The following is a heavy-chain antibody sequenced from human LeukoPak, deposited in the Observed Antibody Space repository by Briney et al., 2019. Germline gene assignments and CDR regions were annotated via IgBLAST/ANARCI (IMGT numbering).Heavy chain of an antibody. CDR1: GLSFSGHA. Sequence: PGTSLRLSCTVSGLSFSGHAVHWVRQAPGKGLEWLAVASSDGSSKYYAESVKGRFTISGDTFMNTAYLHMSTLGAGDTALYFCVGGKDRGSGNDFTLGYWGQGTPVIVSS. CDR2: ASSDGSSK. J-gene: IGHJ4*02. D-gene: IGHD6-19*01. V-gene: IGHV3-30-3*01. CDR3: VGGKDRGSGNDFTLGY.